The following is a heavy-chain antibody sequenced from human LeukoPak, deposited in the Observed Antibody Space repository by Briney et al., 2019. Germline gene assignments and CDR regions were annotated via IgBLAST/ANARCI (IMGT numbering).Heavy chain of an antibody. CDR3: ARDRIISSSWPYYFDY. CDR2: ISAYNGNT. V-gene: IGHV1-18*01. J-gene: IGHJ4*02. CDR1: GYTFTSHG. Sequence: ASVKVSCKTSGYTFTSHGISWVRQAPGQGLELMGWISAYNGNTNYAQKLQGRVSMTTDTSTSTVYMELRSLRSDDTAVYYCARDRIISSSWPYYFDYWGQGTLVTVSS. D-gene: IGHD6-13*01.